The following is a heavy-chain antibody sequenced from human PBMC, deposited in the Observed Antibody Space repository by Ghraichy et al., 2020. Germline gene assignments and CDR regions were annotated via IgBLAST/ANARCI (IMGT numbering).Heavy chain of an antibody. CDR2: IYHSGNT. Sequence: SETLSLTCTVSGGSITSGDSYWNWIRQRPGKGLEWIGYIYHSGNTYYNPSLKNRVTISVDTSKNHFSLNLNSVTAADTAVYYCARDGGYGDSDYWGQGTLVTFSS. D-gene: IGHD4-17*01. V-gene: IGHV4-30-4*01. CDR3: ARDGGYGDSDY. J-gene: IGHJ4*02. CDR1: GGSITSGDSY.